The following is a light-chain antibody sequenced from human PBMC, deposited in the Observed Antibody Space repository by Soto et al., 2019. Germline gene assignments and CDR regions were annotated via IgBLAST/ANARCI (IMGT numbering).Light chain of an antibody. Sequence: EILTTQSPASLTEPPGEVASLSRSASQSVSSNLAWYQQKPGQAHRLLIYGASNRATGIPDRFSGSGSGTEFTLTISRLKSEDFAVYYCQKYNNWPQRTCGNGTKVAIK. CDR1: QSVSSN. V-gene: IGKV3-15*01. CDR3: QKYNNWPQRT. CDR2: GAS. J-gene: IGKJ1*01.